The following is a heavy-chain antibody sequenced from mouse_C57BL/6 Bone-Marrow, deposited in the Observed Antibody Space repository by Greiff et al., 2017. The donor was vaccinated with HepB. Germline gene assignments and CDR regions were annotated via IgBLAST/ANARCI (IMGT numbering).Heavy chain of an antibody. Sequence: EVNVVESGGGLVKPGGSLKLSCAASGFTFSSYAMSWVRQTPEKRLEWVATISDGGSYTYYPDNVKGRFTISRDNAKNNLYLQMSHLKSEDTAMYYCARDPANWVDYWGQGTTLTVSS. CDR1: GFTFSSYA. CDR2: ISDGGSYT. CDR3: ARDPANWVDY. J-gene: IGHJ2*01. D-gene: IGHD4-1*01. V-gene: IGHV5-4*01.